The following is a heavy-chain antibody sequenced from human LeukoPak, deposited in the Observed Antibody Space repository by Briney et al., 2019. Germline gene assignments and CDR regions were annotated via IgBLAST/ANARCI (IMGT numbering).Heavy chain of an antibody. V-gene: IGHV1-2*02. Sequence: GASVKVSCKASGYTFTGYYMHWVRQAPGQGLEWMGWINPNSGGTNYAQKFQGRVTMTTDTSTSTAYMELRSLRSDDTAVYYCARGGGPRYYMDVWGKGTTVTVSS. CDR3: ARGGGPRYYMDV. CDR2: INPNSGGT. J-gene: IGHJ6*03. CDR1: GYTFTGYY. D-gene: IGHD1-14*01.